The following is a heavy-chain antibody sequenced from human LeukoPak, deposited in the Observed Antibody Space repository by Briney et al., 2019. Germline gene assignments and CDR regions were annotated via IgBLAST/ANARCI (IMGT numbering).Heavy chain of an antibody. D-gene: IGHD1-26*01. CDR1: GYTFTGYY. V-gene: IGHV1-2*02. J-gene: IGHJ6*03. Sequence: ASVKVSCKASGYTFTGYYMHWVRQAPGQGLEWMGWINPNSGGTNYAQKFQGRVTMTRNTSISTAYMELSSLRSEDTAVYHCARTSGSYSRPPYYYYYMDVWGKGTTVTISS. CDR3: ARTSGSYSRPPYYYYYMDV. CDR2: INPNSGGT.